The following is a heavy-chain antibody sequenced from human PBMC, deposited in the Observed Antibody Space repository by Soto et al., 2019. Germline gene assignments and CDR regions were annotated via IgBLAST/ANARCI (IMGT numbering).Heavy chain of an antibody. V-gene: IGHV1-18*01. D-gene: IGHD2-8*01. CDR3: ARNGQPPYYYYGMDV. Sequence: QGQLVQSGAEVKKPGASVKVSCKASGYTFTRYGIIWVRQAPGQGLEWMGWISGYNGDTKYAQKFQGRATMTIDTSMTTTYMELRSLTSDDTAVYYCARNGQPPYYYYGMDVWGQGTTVTVS. CDR2: ISGYNGDT. CDR1: GYTFTRYG. J-gene: IGHJ6*02.